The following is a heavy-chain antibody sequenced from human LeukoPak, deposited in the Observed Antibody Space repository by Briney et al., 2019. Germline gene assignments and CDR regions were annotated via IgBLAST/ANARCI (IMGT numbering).Heavy chain of an antibody. Sequence: GGSLRLSCAASGFTFSSYAMSWVRQAPGKGLEWVSAISGSGGSTYYADSVKGRFTISRDNAKNSLYLQMNSLRAEDTAVYYCASRDGYNPLGQDYWGQGTLVTVSS. V-gene: IGHV3-23*01. D-gene: IGHD5-24*01. J-gene: IGHJ4*02. CDR1: GFTFSSYA. CDR2: ISGSGGST. CDR3: ASRDGYNPLGQDY.